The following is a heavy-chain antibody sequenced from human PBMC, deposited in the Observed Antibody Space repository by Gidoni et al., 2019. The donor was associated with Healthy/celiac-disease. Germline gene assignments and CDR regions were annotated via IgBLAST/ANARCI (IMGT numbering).Heavy chain of an antibody. CDR1: GFTFRGSA. J-gene: IGHJ4*02. CDR2: IRSKANSYAT. Sequence: VQLVESGGGLVQPGGSLKLPCAASGFTFRGSAMHWVRQASGKGLEWVGRIRSKANSYATAYAASVKGRFTISRDDSKNTAYLQMNSLKTEDTAVYYCTRLPGSWGQGTLVTVSS. CDR3: TRLPGS. D-gene: IGHD6-25*01. V-gene: IGHV3-73*02.